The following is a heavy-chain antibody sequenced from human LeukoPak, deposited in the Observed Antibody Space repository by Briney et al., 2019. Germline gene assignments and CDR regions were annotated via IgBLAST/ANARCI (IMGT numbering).Heavy chain of an antibody. Sequence: SETLSLTCTVSGGSISSYYWSWIRQPAGKGLESIGHISTSGSTNYNPSLKSRVTMSVDTSKNQFSLKLSSVTAADTAVYYCARVRYSDSSVLARKRSYYFDYWGQGTLVTVSS. D-gene: IGHD3-22*01. J-gene: IGHJ4*02. V-gene: IGHV4-4*07. CDR3: ARVRYSDSSVLARKRSYYFDY. CDR1: GGSISSYY. CDR2: ISTSGST.